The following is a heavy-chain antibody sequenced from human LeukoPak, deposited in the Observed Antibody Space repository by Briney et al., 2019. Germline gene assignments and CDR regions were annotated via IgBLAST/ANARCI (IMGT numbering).Heavy chain of an antibody. Sequence: ASVKVSCKASGYTFTGHYMHWVRQAPGQGLEWMGWINPNSGGTNYAQKFQGRVTMTRDTSISTAYMELSRLRSDDTAVYYCARDRGVVLMVYARGNWFDPWGQGTLVTVSS. CDR2: INPNSGGT. J-gene: IGHJ5*02. CDR1: GYTFTGHY. CDR3: ARDRGVVLMVYARGNWFDP. D-gene: IGHD2-8*01. V-gene: IGHV1-2*02.